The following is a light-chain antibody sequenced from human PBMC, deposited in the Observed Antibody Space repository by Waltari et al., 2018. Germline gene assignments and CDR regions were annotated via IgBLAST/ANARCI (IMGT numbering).Light chain of an antibody. CDR1: QDIVNF. J-gene: IGKJ4*01. Sequence: IQMTQSPSSLSVSVGDRVTITCQASQDIVNFLNWYQQKPGEVPKLLIYGASTLTTGVPSRFSGSGSGTDFTFTITNLQPEDVATYYCQQYDNYLFVTFGGGTKLEIK. V-gene: IGKV1-33*01. CDR2: GAS. CDR3: QQYDNYLFVT.